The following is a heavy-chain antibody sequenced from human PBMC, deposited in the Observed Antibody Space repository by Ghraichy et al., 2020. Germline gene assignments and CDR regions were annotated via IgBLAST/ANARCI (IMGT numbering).Heavy chain of an antibody. CDR2: IAGNDDK. J-gene: IGHJ4*02. CDR1: GFSLTTSGVG. Sequence: SGPTLVKPTQTLTLTCSFSGFSLTTSGVGVGWIRQPPGEALEWLALIAGNDDKRYSPSLNTRLTITKDASQNQVVLTMTNMDPVDTATYFFAHRRTGDQVYDYWGQGTLVTVS. V-gene: IGHV2-5*01. CDR3: AHRRTGDQVYDY. D-gene: IGHD7-27*01.